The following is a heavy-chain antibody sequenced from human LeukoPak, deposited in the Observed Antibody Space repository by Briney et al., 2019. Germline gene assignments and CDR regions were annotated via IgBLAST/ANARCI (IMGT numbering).Heavy chain of an antibody. D-gene: IGHD6-19*01. CDR2: IYYSGST. CDR3: ARRIAVAGYFYY. V-gene: IGHV4-39*01. CDR1: GGSISSSRYY. J-gene: IGHJ4*02. Sequence: SQTLSLTCTVSGGSISSSRYYSGWVRQPPREGLEWIGSIYYSGSTYYNTPPKRRVSISVYTPKNQFSLKSSSLTAADTPLYYCARRIAVAGYFYYCGEGTLVTVSS.